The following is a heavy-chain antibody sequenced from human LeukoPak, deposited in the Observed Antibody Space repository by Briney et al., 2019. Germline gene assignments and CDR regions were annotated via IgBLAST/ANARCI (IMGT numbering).Heavy chain of an antibody. V-gene: IGHV3-23*01. D-gene: IGHD3-22*01. J-gene: IGHJ4*02. CDR2: ISGSGDST. CDR1: GFTFSNYA. Sequence: GGSLRLSCAASGFTFSNYAMTWVRQAPGKGLEWVSTISGSGDSTYCADSVKGRFTISRDNSKNTLYLQMNTLRAEDTAVYYCAKDGGYYYDSSGYFDYWGQGTLVTVSS. CDR3: AKDGGYYYDSSGYFDY.